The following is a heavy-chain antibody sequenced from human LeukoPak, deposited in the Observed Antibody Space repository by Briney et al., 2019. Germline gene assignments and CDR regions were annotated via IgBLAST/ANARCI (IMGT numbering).Heavy chain of an antibody. V-gene: IGHV1-69*13. CDR1: GGTFSSYA. CDR2: IIPIFGTA. J-gene: IGHJ4*02. Sequence: SVKVSCKASGGTFSSYAISWVRQAPGQGLEWMGGIIPIFGTANYAQKFQGRVTITADESTSTAYMELSSLRSEDTAVYYCATRRVDTAMGFDYWGQGTLVTVSS. CDR3: ATRRVDTAMGFDY. D-gene: IGHD5-18*01.